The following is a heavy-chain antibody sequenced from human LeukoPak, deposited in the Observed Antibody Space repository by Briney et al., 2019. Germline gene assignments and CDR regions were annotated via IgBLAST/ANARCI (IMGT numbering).Heavy chain of an antibody. CDR1: GFTFSSYA. Sequence: PGGSLRLSCAASGFTFSSYAMHWVRQAPGKGLEWVAVISYDGSNKYYADSVKGRFTISRDNSKNTLYLQMNSLRAEDTAVYYCAKNYGSPYYFDYWGQGTLVTVSS. D-gene: IGHD4-17*01. CDR2: ISYDGSNK. V-gene: IGHV3-30-3*02. CDR3: AKNYGSPYYFDY. J-gene: IGHJ4*02.